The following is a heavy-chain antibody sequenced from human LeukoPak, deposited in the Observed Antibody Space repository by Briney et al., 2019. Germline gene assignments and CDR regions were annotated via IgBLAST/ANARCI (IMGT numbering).Heavy chain of an antibody. Sequence: RGSLRLSCAGSGFTFGGYGMHWFRQTPGKGLEWVAVIAYDGSRAFYADSVKGRFTISRDNSKNTMSVQMDDLRAEDTAVYYCTRYNNDHFDYWGQGTLVTVSS. J-gene: IGHJ4*02. CDR1: GFTFGGYG. V-gene: IGHV3-33*01. D-gene: IGHD1-14*01. CDR2: IAYDGSRA. CDR3: TRYNNDHFDY.